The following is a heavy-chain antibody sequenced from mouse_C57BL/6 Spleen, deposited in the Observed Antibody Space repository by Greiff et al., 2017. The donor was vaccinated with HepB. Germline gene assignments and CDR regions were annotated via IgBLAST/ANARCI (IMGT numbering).Heavy chain of an antibody. D-gene: IGHD4-1*01. CDR2: IDPENGDT. V-gene: IGHV14-4*01. Sequence: VQLQHSGAELVRPGASVKLSCTASGFNIKDDYMHWVKQRPEQGLEWIGWIDPENGDTEYASKFQGKATITADTSSNTAYLQLSSLTSEDTAVYYCTTRLGPLGHWFAYWGQGTLVTVSA. CDR1: GFNIKDDY. CDR3: TTRLGPLGHWFAY. J-gene: IGHJ3*01.